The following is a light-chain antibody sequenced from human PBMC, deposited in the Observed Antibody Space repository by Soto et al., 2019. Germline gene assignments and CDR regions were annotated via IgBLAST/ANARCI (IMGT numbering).Light chain of an antibody. CDR1: SSDVGRYNY. CDR3: SSYTSSSTLYV. Sequence: QSVLTQPASVSGSPGQSITISCTGTSSDVGRYNYVSWYQQHPGKAPKLMIYEVSNRPSGVSNRFSGSKSGNTASLTISGLQAEDEADYYCSSYTSSSTLYVFGTGTQLTVL. CDR2: EVS. J-gene: IGLJ1*01. V-gene: IGLV2-14*01.